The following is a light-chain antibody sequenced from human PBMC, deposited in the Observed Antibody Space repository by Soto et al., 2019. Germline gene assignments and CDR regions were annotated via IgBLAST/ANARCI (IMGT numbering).Light chain of an antibody. CDR2: LNSDGSH. CDR3: QTWGSGIVV. Sequence: QSVLTQSPSASASLGASVKLTCTLSSGHSNYAIAWHQQQSEKGPRYLMKLNSDGSHSKGDGIPDRFSGSSSGAERYLTIYSLQSEDEADYYSQTWGSGIVVFGGGTKLTVL. V-gene: IGLV4-69*01. J-gene: IGLJ2*01. CDR1: SGHSNYA.